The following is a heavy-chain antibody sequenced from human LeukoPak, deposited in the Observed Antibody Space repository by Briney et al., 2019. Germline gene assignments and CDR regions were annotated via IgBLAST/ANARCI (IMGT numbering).Heavy chain of an antibody. J-gene: IGHJ4*02. CDR3: AKDPPLWGIAVAGLYYFDY. CDR1: GFTFSSYG. D-gene: IGHD6-19*01. Sequence: HPGGSLRLSCTASGFTFSSYGMHWVRQAPGKGLEWVAFIRYDGSNKYYADSVKGRFTISRDNSKNTLYLQMNSLRAEDTAVYYCAKDPPLWGIAVAGLYYFDYWGQGTLVTVSS. CDR2: IRYDGSNK. V-gene: IGHV3-30*02.